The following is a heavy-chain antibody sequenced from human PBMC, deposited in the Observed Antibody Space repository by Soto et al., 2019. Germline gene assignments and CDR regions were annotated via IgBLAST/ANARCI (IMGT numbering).Heavy chain of an antibody. D-gene: IGHD3-22*01. CDR1: GITFSDYD. V-gene: IGHV3-30*18. CDR2: MSSDEDNK. CDR3: AKSRPYDHGYFDL. Sequence: QVQLVESGGGVVQPGRSLRLSCAASGITFSDYDIHWVRQAPGQGLEWVALMSSDEDNKYYAESVKGRFTISRDNSQNTLYLQMSSLRAEDTAVYYCAKSRPYDHGYFDLWGRGTLVIVSS. J-gene: IGHJ2*01.